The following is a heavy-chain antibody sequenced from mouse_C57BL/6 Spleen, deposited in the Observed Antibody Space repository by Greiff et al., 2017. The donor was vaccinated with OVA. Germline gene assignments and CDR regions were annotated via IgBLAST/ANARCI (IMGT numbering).Heavy chain of an antibody. CDR3: ATDSSDAMDY. D-gene: IGHD3-2*02. V-gene: IGHV1-20*01. CDR2: INPYNGDT. J-gene: IGHJ4*01. Sequence: VQLKESGPELVKPGDSVKISCKASGYSFTGYFMNWVMQSHGKSLEWIGRINPYNGDTFYNQKFKGKATLTVDKSSSTAHMELRSLTSEDSAVYYCATDSSDAMDYWGQGTSVTVSS. CDR1: GYSFTGYF.